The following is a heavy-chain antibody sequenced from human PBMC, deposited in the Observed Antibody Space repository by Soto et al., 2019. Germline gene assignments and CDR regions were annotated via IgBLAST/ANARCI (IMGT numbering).Heavy chain of an antibody. Sequence: PGGSLRLSCAASGFTFTRYSMNWVRQAPGKGLEWVSSISSTTNYIYYGVSMKGRFTISRDNAKNSLYLEMNSLRAEDTAVYYCARESEELTSNFDYWGQGTLVTVSS. V-gene: IGHV3-21*06. CDR1: GFTFTRYS. CDR2: ISSTTNYI. D-gene: IGHD1-7*01. J-gene: IGHJ4*02. CDR3: ARESEELTSNFDY.